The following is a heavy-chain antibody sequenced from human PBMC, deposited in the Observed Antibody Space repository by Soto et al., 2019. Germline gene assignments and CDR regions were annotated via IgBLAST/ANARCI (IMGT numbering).Heavy chain of an antibody. V-gene: IGHV4-59*08. CDR1: GGSISSYY. D-gene: IGHD3-9*01. CDR3: ARHRENYDILTGYHPPGDMDV. J-gene: IGHJ6*03. Sequence: QVQLQESGPGLVKPSETLSLTCTVSGGSISSYYWSWIRQPPGKGLEWIGYIYYSGSTNYNPALKSRVTIAVYTYRNQSSLQLSSLTAADAAVDYCARHRENYDILTGYHPPGDMDVWGKVTTVNVSS. CDR2: IYYSGST.